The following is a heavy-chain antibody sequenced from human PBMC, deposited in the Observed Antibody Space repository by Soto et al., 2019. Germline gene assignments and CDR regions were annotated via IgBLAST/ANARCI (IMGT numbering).Heavy chain of an antibody. D-gene: IGHD2-15*01. Sequence: EVQLVESGGGLVKPGGSLRLSCAASGFTFSSYSMNWVRQAPGKGLEWVSSISSSSSYIYYADSVKGRFTISRDNAKNSLYLQMNSRRAEDTAVYYCARGGDCSGGSCYSLRRLTFDPWGQGTLVTVSS. V-gene: IGHV3-21*01. CDR1: GFTFSSYS. CDR3: ARGGDCSGGSCYSLRRLTFDP. J-gene: IGHJ5*02. CDR2: ISSSSSYI.